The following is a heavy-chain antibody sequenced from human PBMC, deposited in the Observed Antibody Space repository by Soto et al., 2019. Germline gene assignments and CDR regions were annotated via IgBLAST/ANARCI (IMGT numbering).Heavy chain of an antibody. CDR3: AAHSGWYGAFDI. D-gene: IGHD6-19*01. CDR2: MNPNSGNT. V-gene: IGHV1-8*01. Sequence: ASVKVSCKVSGYTFTSYDINWVRQATGQGLEWMGWMNPNSGNTGYAQKFQGRVTMTRNTSISTAYMELSSLRSEDTAVYYCAAHSGWYGAFDIWGQGTMVTVSS. CDR1: GYTFTSYD. J-gene: IGHJ3*02.